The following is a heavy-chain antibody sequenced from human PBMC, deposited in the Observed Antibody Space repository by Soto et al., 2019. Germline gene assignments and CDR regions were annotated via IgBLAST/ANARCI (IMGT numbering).Heavy chain of an antibody. V-gene: IGHV4-59*01. CDR1: GDSISSYY. J-gene: IGHJ4*02. CDR3: ALRSMAVVPEY. D-gene: IGHD3-22*01. CDR2: LYYGRSA. Sequence: QVQLQESGPGLVKPSETLSLTCAVSGDSISSYYCMWIRQPPGKGLESIGYLYYGRSANYNPSLKSGVTLSVATAPNQCSLTLSSMTAAETAVYYCALRSMAVVPEYWGQGTLVTVSS.